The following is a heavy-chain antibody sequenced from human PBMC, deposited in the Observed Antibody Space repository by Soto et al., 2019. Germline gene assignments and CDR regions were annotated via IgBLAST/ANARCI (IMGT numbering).Heavy chain of an antibody. CDR1: GFSLSTSGVG. D-gene: IGHD5-18*01. J-gene: IGHJ5*02. Sequence: QITLKESGHTLVKPTQTLTLTCTFSGFSLSTSGVGVGWIRQPPGKALEWLALIYWDDDKRYSPSLKSRLTITKDTSKNQVVHTMTNMDPVDTATYYCAHRGGYSYGYGGWFDPWGQGTLVTVSS. CDR3: AHRGGYSYGYGGWFDP. V-gene: IGHV2-5*02. CDR2: IYWDDDK.